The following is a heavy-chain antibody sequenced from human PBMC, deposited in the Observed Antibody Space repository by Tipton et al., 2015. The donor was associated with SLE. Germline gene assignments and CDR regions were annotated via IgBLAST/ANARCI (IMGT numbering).Heavy chain of an antibody. CDR2: VYYNVRT. D-gene: IGHD4-23*01. CDR1: GVSIPSGGYY. J-gene: IGHJ3*01. Sequence: TLSLTCNVSGVSIPSGGYYWSWIRQRPGTGPEWIGTVYYNVRTYDNPSLKIRMTMSLDTSKNQLALNLSSMPAADTAVYFCARAGGNSLALHVWGQGTMVTVSS. V-gene: IGHV4-31*03. CDR3: ARAGGNSLALHV.